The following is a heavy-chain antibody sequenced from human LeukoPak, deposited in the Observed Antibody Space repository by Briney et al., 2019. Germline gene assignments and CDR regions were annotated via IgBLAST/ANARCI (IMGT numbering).Heavy chain of an antibody. CDR2: IYSGGST. CDR3: ATLVGATAQGY. D-gene: IGHD1-26*01. V-gene: IGHV3-53*01. Sequence: GGSLRLSCAASGFTVSSNYMSWVRQAPGKGLEWVSVIYSGGSTYYADSVKGRFTISRDNSKNTLYLQMNSLRAEDTAVYYCATLVGATAQGYWGQGTLVTVSS. J-gene: IGHJ4*02. CDR1: GFTVSSNY.